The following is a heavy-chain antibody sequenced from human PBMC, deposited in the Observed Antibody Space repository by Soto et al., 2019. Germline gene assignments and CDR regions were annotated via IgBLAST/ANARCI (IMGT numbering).Heavy chain of an antibody. Sequence: QVQLVQSGAEVKKPGASVKVSCKASGYTFINYYIHWVRLAPGHGLEWMAIINPTGGSTNYAQKFQGRLTLTMDTSASAGYMELSSLTSEDTAMYFWARHQAAGDVWGQVTLVTV. CDR1: GYTFINYY. CDR2: INPTGGST. CDR3: ARHQAAGDV. J-gene: IGHJ1*01. D-gene: IGHD2-8*02. V-gene: IGHV1-46*01.